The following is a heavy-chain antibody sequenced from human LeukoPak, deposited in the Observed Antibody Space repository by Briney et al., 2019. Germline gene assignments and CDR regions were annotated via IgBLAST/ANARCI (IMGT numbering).Heavy chain of an antibody. D-gene: IGHD3-10*01. CDR2: IYYSGST. J-gene: IGHJ3*02. CDR1: GGSISSSNW. V-gene: IGHV4-4*02. CDR3: ALTMVRGVIANAFDI. Sequence: SGTLSLTCAVSGGSISSSNWRSWVRQPPGKGLEWIGYIYYSGSTYYNPSLKSRVTISVDTSKNQFSLKLSSVTAADTAVYYCALTMVRGVIANAFDIWGQGTMVTVSS.